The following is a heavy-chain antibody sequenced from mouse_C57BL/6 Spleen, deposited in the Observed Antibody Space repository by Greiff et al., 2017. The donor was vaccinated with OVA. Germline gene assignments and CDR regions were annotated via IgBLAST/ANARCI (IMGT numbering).Heavy chain of an antibody. V-gene: IGHV1-52*01. CDR1: GYTFTSYW. J-gene: IGHJ4*01. D-gene: IGHD2-3*01. Sequence: QVQLQQPGAELVRPGSSVKLSCKASGYTFTSYWMHWVKQRPIQGLEWIGNIDPSDSETHYNQKFKDKATLTVDKSSSTAYMQLSSLTSEDSAVYYCARRGYDGDSLYAMDYWGQGTSVTVSS. CDR3: ARRGYDGDSLYAMDY. CDR2: IDPSDSET.